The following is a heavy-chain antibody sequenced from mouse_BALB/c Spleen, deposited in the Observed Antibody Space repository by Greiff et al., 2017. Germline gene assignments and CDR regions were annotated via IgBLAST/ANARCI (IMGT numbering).Heavy chain of an antibody. V-gene: IGHV2-6-7*01. CDR3: ARDQGYGNYAMDY. D-gene: IGHD2-10*02. Sequence: VKVEESGPGLVAPSQSLSITCTVSGFSLTGYGVNWVRQPPGKGLEWLGMIWGDGSTDYNSALKSRLSISKDNSKSQVFLKMNSLQTDDTARYYCARDQGYGNYAMDYWGQGTSVTVSS. CDR1: GFSLTGYG. CDR2: IWGDGST. J-gene: IGHJ4*01.